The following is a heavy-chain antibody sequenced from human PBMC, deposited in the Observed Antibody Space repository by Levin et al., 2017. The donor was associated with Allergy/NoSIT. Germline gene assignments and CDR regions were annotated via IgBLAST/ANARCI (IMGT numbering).Heavy chain of an antibody. CDR2: ISSSSSYI. D-gene: IGHD2-2*01. CDR3: ARQSPFFQPPLDY. CDR1: GFTFSSYS. V-gene: IGHV3-21*01. Sequence: GESLKISCAASGFTFSSYSMNWVRQAPGKGLEWVSSISSSSSYIYYADSVKGRFTISRDNAKNSLYLQMNSLRAEDTAVYYCARQSPFFQPPLDYWGQGTLVTVSS. J-gene: IGHJ4*02.